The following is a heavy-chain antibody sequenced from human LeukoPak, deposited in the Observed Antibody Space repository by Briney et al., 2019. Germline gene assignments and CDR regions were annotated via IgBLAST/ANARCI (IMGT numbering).Heavy chain of an antibody. CDR1: GYTFTSYA. CDR3: EVLVAEDAFDI. CDR2: INTNTGNP. V-gene: IGHV7-4-1*02. D-gene: IGHD2-2*01. J-gene: IGHJ3*02. Sequence: ASVKVSCKASGYTFTSYAMNWVRQAPGQGLEWMGWINTNTGNPTYAQGFTGRFVFSLDTSVSTAYLQISSLKAEDTAVYYCEVLVAEDAFDIWGQGTMVTVSS.